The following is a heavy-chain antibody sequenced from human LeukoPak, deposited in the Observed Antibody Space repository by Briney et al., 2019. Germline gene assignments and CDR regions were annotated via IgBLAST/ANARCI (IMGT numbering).Heavy chain of an antibody. CDR3: AKTVGATIGGEDYFDY. V-gene: IGHV3-23*01. CDR2: ISGSGGST. Sequence: PGGSLRLSCVASGFTFSSYAMSWVRQAPGKGLEWVSAISGSGGSTYYADSVKGRFTISRDNSKNTLYLQMNSLRAEDTAVYYCAKTVGATIGGEDYFDYWGQGTLVTVSS. D-gene: IGHD1-26*01. CDR1: GFTFSSYA. J-gene: IGHJ4*02.